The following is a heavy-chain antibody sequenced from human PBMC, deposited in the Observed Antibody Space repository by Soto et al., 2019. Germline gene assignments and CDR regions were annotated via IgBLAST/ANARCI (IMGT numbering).Heavy chain of an antibody. V-gene: IGHV3-7*01. Sequence: EVQLVESGGGLVQPGGSLRLSCAASGFTFSSYWMSWVRQAPGKGLEWVANIKQDGSEKYYVDSVKGRFTISRDNAKNSLYLQMNSLRAEDTAVYYCARMIGGYDYDYYYYMDVWGKGTTVTVSS. CDR1: GFTFSSYW. CDR3: ARMIGGYDYDYYYYMDV. CDR2: IKQDGSEK. J-gene: IGHJ6*03. D-gene: IGHD5-12*01.